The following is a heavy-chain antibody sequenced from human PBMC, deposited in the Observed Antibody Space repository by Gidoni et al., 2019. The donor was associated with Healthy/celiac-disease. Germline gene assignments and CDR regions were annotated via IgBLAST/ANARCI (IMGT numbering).Heavy chain of an antibody. Sequence: QVQLVESGGGVVQHGRSLRLSWAASGFTFSSYGMHWVRQAPGKGLEWVSVIWYDGSNKYYADSVKGRFTISRDNSKNTLYLQMNSLRAEDTAVYYCARDKKSEDIVVVPVPYYYYGMDVWGQGTTVTVSS. CDR1: GFTFSSYG. D-gene: IGHD2-2*01. J-gene: IGHJ6*02. CDR2: IWYDGSNK. V-gene: IGHV3-33*01. CDR3: ARDKKSEDIVVVPVPYYYYGMDV.